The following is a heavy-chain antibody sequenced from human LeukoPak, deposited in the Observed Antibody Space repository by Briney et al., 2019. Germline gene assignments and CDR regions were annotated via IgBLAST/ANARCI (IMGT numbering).Heavy chain of an antibody. D-gene: IGHD6-19*01. CDR2: ISSSSSYI. Sequence: GGSLRLSCAASGFTFSSYSMNWVRQAPGKGLEWVSSISSSSSYIYYADSVKGRFTISRDNAKNSLYLQMNSLRAEDTAVYYCAREEYSSGWYHYYYMDAWGKGTTVTVSS. J-gene: IGHJ6*03. CDR3: AREEYSSGWYHYYYMDA. CDR1: GFTFSSYS. V-gene: IGHV3-21*01.